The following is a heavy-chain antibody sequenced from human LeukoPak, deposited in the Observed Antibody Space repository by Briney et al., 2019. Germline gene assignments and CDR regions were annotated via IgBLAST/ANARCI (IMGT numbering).Heavy chain of an antibody. D-gene: IGHD3-10*01. J-gene: IGHJ4*02. CDR1: GFPFDSYG. CDR2: IEYDGKKL. CDR3: AKDRGGYYGSGSRYFDY. V-gene: IGHV3-30*02. Sequence: GGSLRLSCAASGFPFDSYGMHWVRQAPGKGLEWVAFIEYDGKKLDHADSVKGRFTISRDNSKNTLYLQMNSLRAEDTAVYYCAKDRGGYYGSGSRYFDYWGQGTLVTVSS.